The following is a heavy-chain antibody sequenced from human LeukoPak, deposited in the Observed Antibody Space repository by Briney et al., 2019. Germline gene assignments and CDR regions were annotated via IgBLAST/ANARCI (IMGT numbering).Heavy chain of an antibody. D-gene: IGHD6-6*01. CDR2: ISGSGGST. CDR3: ARDGIAARPTYNWFDP. CDR1: GFTFSSYA. Sequence: QTGGSLRLSCAASGFTFSSYAMSWVRQAPGKGLEWVSAISGSGGSTYYADSVKGRFTISRDNSMNTLYLQMNSLRAEDTAVYYCARDGIAARPTYNWFDPWGQGTLVTVSS. V-gene: IGHV3-23*01. J-gene: IGHJ5*02.